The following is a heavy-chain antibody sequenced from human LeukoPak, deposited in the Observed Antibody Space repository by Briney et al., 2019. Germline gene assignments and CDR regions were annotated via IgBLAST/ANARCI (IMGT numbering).Heavy chain of an antibody. D-gene: IGHD2-8*01. Sequence: SETLSLTCTVSGGSISSSSYYWGWIRQPPGKGLEWIGSIYYSGSTYYNPSLKSRVTISVDTSKNQFSLKLSSVTAADTAVYYCAREIMEDYWGQGTLVTVSS. CDR1: GGSISSSSYY. J-gene: IGHJ4*02. CDR2: IYYSGST. V-gene: IGHV4-39*02. CDR3: AREIMEDY.